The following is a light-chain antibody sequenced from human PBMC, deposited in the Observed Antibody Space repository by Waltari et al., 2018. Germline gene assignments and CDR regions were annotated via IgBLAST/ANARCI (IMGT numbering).Light chain of an antibody. J-gene: IGLJ1*01. V-gene: IGLV2-8*01. CDR2: EVS. CDR1: SSDVGGYNY. CDR3: SSYAGSNNGHYV. Sequence: QSALTQPPSASGSPGQSVTISCTGTSSDVGGYNYVSWYQQHPGKAPKLLIYEVSKRPSGVPVRSSGSKSGNTASLAVSGLQAEDEADYYCSSYAGSNNGHYVFGTGTKVTVL.